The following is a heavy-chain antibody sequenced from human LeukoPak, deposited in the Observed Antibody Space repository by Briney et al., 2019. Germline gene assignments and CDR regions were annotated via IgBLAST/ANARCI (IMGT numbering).Heavy chain of an antibody. CDR2: IYSGGST. Sequence: GGSLRLSCAASGFTVSSNYMSWVRQAPGKGLEWVSVIYSGGSTYYAASVKGRLTISRDNSKNTLYLQMNSLRAEDAAVYYCATDKSQYSSSWYDFFDYWGQGTLVTVSS. J-gene: IGHJ4*02. CDR1: GFTVSSNY. D-gene: IGHD6-13*01. V-gene: IGHV3-66*01. CDR3: ATDKSQYSSSWYDFFDY.